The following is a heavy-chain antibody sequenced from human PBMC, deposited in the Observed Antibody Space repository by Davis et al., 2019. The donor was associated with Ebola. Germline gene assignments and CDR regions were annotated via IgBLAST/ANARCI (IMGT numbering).Heavy chain of an antibody. Sequence: GGSLRLSCAVSGFTFSGSAMHWVCQASGKGLEWVGRIRSKANSYATAYAASVKGRFTIFRDDSKNPAYLQMNSLKTEDTAVYYCHAGFDYWGQGTLVTVSS. D-gene: IGHD1-14*01. J-gene: IGHJ4*02. CDR2: IRSKANSYAT. CDR1: GFTFSGSA. V-gene: IGHV3-73*01. CDR3: HAGFDY.